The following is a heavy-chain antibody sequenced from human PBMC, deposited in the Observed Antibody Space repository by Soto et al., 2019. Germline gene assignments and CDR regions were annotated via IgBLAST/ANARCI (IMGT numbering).Heavy chain of an antibody. V-gene: IGHV5-51*01. CDR2: VYVSDSET. CDR1: GYYSSSYW. D-gene: IGHD5-12*01. J-gene: IGHJ3*01. Sequence: GESLKISCRGSGYYSSSYWIAWVRQMSGKGLEWVGSVYVSDSETKYSPSFQGQVTISADKYTNTAYLYWSSLKASDTAMYYCARRGTLSGRDAFDVWGDGTMVT. CDR3: ARRGTLSGRDAFDV.